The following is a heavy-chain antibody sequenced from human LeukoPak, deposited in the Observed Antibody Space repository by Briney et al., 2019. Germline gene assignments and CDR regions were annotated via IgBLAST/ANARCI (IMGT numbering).Heavy chain of an antibody. CDR1: GFTFSSYG. V-gene: IGHV3-30*02. Sequence: GGSLRLSCAASGFTFSSYGVHWVRQAPGKGLEWVAFIRYDGSNKYYADSVKGRFTISRDNSKNTLYLQMNSLRAEDTAVYYCAKGPRIAAAGILDYWGQGTLVTVSS. CDR2: IRYDGSNK. J-gene: IGHJ4*02. CDR3: AKGPRIAAAGILDY. D-gene: IGHD6-13*01.